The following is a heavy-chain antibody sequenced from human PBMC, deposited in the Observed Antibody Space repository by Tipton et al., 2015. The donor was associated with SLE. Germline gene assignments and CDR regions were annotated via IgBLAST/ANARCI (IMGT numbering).Heavy chain of an antibody. V-gene: IGHV3-23*03. D-gene: IGHD1-1*01. CDR2: IYAGGSSA. CDR1: GFSFSNYA. CDR3: ASSVSTAGTD. J-gene: IGHJ4*02. Sequence: SLRLSCAASGFSFSNYAINWVRQAPGKGLEWVSVIYAGGSSAYYLDSVKGRFTISRDNSKNMVYLQMNSLRAEDTAIYYCASSVSTAGTDWGQGTLVTVSS.